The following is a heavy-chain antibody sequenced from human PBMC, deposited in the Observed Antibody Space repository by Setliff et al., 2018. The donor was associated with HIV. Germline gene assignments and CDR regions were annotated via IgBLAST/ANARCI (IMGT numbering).Heavy chain of an antibody. CDR2: ISYDGSGK. J-gene: IGHJ5*02. D-gene: IGHD2-15*01. V-gene: IGHV3-30*18. Sequence: PGGSLRLSCEGSGFSFSTYGMHWVRQAPGKGLEWLASISYDGSGKHYADSVKGRFTISRDNSKKMLYLQMNSLRAEDTAVYYCAKCGGTCWHNFFGPWGQGTLVTVSS. CDR1: GFSFSTYG. CDR3: AKCGGTCWHNFFGP.